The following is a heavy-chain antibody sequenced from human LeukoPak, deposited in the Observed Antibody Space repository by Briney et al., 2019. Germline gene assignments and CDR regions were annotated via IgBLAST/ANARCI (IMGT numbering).Heavy chain of an antibody. Sequence: SETLSLTCAVYGGSFSGYYWSLIRQPPGKGLEWIGEINHSGSTNYNPSLKSRVTISVDTSKNQFSLKLTSVTAADTALYYCAGVPAAYNWFDPWGQGTLVTVSS. D-gene: IGHD2-2*01. CDR3: AGVPAAYNWFDP. J-gene: IGHJ5*02. V-gene: IGHV4-34*01. CDR1: GGSFSGYY. CDR2: INHSGST.